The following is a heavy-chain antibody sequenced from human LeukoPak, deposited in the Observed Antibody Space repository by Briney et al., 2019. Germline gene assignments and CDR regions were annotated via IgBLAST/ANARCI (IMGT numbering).Heavy chain of an antibody. CDR1: GGSFSGYY. V-gene: IGHV4-34*01. J-gene: IGHJ4*02. D-gene: IGHD6-13*01. Sequence: PSETLSLTCAVYGGSFSGYYWSWIRQPPGKGLEWIGEINHSGSTYYNPSLKSRVTISVDTSKNQFSLKVSSLTAADTAVYYCATSGWYQTGVYWGQGTLVTVSS. CDR2: INHSGST. CDR3: ATSGWYQTGVY.